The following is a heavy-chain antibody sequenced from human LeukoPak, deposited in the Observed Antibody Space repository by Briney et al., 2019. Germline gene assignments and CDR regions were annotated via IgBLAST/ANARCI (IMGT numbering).Heavy chain of an antibody. D-gene: IGHD3-10*01. CDR3: ARFLYASGRIFDF. Sequence: GESLKISCKGSGYSFSSYWIGWVRQMPGKGLEWMGIIYPGDSNTRYSPSFQGQVTSSADKSISTAYLQWSSLKASDAAMYYCARFLYASGRIFDFWGQGTLVTVSS. V-gene: IGHV5-51*01. CDR2: IYPGDSNT. CDR1: GYSFSSYW. J-gene: IGHJ4*02.